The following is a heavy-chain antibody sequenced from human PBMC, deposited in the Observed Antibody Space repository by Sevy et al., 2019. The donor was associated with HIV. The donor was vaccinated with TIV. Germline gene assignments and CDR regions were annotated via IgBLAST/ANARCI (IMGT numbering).Heavy chain of an antibody. CDR3: TRGEVDWYYGDAFDI. CDR2: IKQDGSEE. V-gene: IGHV3-7*04. CDR1: GFTSSSFW. J-gene: IGHJ3*02. D-gene: IGHD1-7*01. Sequence: GGSLSRPCAASGFTSSSFWMSWVRQAPGKWREWVADIKQDGSEEYHVDSVKGRFTISRDNAKNSLYLQMNSLRAEDTAVYYCTRGEVDWYYGDAFDIWGQWTMVTVSS.